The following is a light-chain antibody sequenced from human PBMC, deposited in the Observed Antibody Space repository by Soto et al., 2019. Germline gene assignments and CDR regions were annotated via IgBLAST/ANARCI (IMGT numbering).Light chain of an antibody. CDR3: GAWDSSLSAGV. CDR2: DNN. J-gene: IGLJ2*01. CDR1: SSNIGNNY. Sequence: SVLTQPPSVSAAPGQTVTISCSGSSSNIGNNYVSWYQQLPGTAPKLLIYDNNKRPSGIPDRFSGSKSGTSATLGITGLQTGDEADYYCGAWDSSLSAGVFGGGTKLTVL. V-gene: IGLV1-51*01.